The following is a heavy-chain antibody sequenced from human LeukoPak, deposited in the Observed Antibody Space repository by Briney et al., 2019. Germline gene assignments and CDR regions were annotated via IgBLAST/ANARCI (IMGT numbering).Heavy chain of an antibody. V-gene: IGHV1-8*01. CDR2: MNPNSGNT. CDR3: ARVNVLRYFDWLDLDY. D-gene: IGHD3-9*01. Sequence: ASVKVSCKASGYTFTSYDINWVRQATGQGLEWMGWMNPNSGNTGYAQKFQGRVTMTRNTSISTAYMELSSLRSEDTAVYYCARVNVLRYFDWLDLDYWGQGTLVTVSS. CDR1: GYTFTSYD. J-gene: IGHJ4*02.